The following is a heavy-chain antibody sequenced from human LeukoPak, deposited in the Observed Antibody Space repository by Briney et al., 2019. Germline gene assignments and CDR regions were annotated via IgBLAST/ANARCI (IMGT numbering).Heavy chain of an antibody. CDR1: GFTFSSYA. Sequence: PGGSLRLSCAASGFTFSSYAMHWVRQAPGKGLEWVAVISYDGSNKYYADSVKGRFTISRDNSKNTLYLQMNSLRAEDTAVYYCARDGEAYYYDSSGYSGWFDPWGQGTLVTVSS. D-gene: IGHD3-22*01. CDR3: ARDGEAYYYDSSGYSGWFDP. CDR2: ISYDGSNK. V-gene: IGHV3-30-3*01. J-gene: IGHJ5*02.